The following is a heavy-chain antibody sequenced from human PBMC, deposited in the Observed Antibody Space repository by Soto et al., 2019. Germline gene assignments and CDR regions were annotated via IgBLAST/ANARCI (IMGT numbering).Heavy chain of an antibody. D-gene: IGHD2-8*01. CDR3: ASAWTNGVCYHFDY. CDR2: IIPIFGTA. V-gene: IGHV1-69*13. J-gene: IGHJ4*02. Sequence: SVKVSCKASGGTFSSYAISWVRQAHGQGLEWMGGIIPIFGTANYAQKFQGRVTITADESTSTAYMELSSLRSEDTAVYYCASAWTNGVCYHFDYWGQGTLVTVSS. CDR1: GGTFSSYA.